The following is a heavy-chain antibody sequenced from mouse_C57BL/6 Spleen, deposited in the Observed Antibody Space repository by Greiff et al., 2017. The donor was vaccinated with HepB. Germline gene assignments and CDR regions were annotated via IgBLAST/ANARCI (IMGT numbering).Heavy chain of an antibody. V-gene: IGHV1-69*01. J-gene: IGHJ4*01. CDR2: IDPSDSYT. Sequence: QVQLQQPGAELVKPGASVKLSCKASGYTFTSYWMHWVKQRPGQGLEWIGEIDPSDSYTNYNQKFKGKSTLTVDKSSSTAYMQLSSLTSEDSAVYYCARTPYYAMDYWGQGTSVTVSS. CDR3: ARTPYYAMDY. CDR1: GYTFTSYW.